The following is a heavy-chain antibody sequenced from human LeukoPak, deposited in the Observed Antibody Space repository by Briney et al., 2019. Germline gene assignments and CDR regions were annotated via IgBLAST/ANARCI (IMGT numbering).Heavy chain of an antibody. V-gene: IGHV3-7*01. CDR1: GFTFNMYW. CDR3: ARDAGYGGNSDY. CDR2: INKDGSDK. D-gene: IGHD4-23*01. Sequence: GGSLRLSCAASGFTFNMYWMTWVRQAPGKGLESVAYINKDGSDKYYVDSVRGRFTVSGDNAKSSLYLQMNSLRAEDTAVYYCARDAGYGGNSDYWGQGTLVTVSS. J-gene: IGHJ4*02.